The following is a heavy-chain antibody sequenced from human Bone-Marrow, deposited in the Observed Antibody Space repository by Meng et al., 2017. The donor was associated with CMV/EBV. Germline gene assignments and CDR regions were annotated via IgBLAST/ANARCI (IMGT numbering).Heavy chain of an antibody. Sequence: CSVSGGSISSSGHYWTWLRQHPGKSLEWIGYIYYSGTTYYNPSLQSRLSISVDTSKNQFSLKLSSVTAADTAVYYCARVPAATKWFDPWGQGTLVTVSS. V-gene: IGHV4-31*03. D-gene: IGHD2-2*01. CDR2: IYYSGTT. CDR1: GGSISSSGHY. J-gene: IGHJ5*02. CDR3: ARVPAATKWFDP.